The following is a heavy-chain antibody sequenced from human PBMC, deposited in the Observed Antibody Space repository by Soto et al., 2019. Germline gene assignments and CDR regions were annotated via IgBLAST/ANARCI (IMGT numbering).Heavy chain of an antibody. CDR1: GYTFTSYA. Sequence: SVKDSCDASGYTFTSYAMHWVRQAPGQRLEWMGWINAGNGNTKYSQKFQGRVTITRDTSASTAYMELGSLRSEDTAVYYCARDPAGGYCSSTSCYPYYYYGMDVWGQGTTVTVSS. CDR3: ARDPAGGYCSSTSCYPYYYYGMDV. V-gene: IGHV1-3*01. CDR2: INAGNGNT. D-gene: IGHD2-2*01. J-gene: IGHJ6*02.